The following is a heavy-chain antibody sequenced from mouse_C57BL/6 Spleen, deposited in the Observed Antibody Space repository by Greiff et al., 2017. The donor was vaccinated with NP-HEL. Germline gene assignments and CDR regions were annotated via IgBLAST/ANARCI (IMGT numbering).Heavy chain of an antibody. J-gene: IGHJ4*01. CDR3: SSITTVVAEGYAMDY. CDR1: GYTFTSHW. Sequence: VQLQQSGPELVRPGASVKISCKAPGYTFTSHWMQWVRQRPGQGLEWIGEIFPGSGSIYYNEKFKGKVTLTVDTSSSTAYLQLSRLTSEDSAVYFWSSITTVVAEGYAMDYWGQGTSVTVAS. CDR2: IFPGSGSI. V-gene: IGHV1-56*01. D-gene: IGHD1-1*01.